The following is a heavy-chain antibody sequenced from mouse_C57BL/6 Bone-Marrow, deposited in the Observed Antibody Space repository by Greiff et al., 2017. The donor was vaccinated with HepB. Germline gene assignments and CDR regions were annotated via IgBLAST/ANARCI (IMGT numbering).Heavy chain of an antibody. V-gene: IGHV1-15*01. CDR3: TRGWLLDY. Sequence: QVQLKESGAELVRPGASVTLSCKASGYTFTDYEMHWVKQTPVHGLEWIGAIDPETGGTAYNQKFKGKAILTADKSSSTAYMELRSLTSEDSAVYYCTRGWLLDYWGQGTTLTVSS. CDR1: GYTFTDYE. D-gene: IGHD2-3*01. J-gene: IGHJ2*01. CDR2: IDPETGGT.